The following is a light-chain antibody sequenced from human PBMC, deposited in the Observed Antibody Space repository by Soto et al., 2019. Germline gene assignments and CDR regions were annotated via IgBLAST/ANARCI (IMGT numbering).Light chain of an antibody. V-gene: IGKV1-5*03. J-gene: IGKJ1*01. Sequence: DIQMTQSPSTLSASVGDRVTITCRASQSISSWLAWYQQKPGKAPKILIYKASSLESGVPSRFSGSGSGTEFTLTISRLQPDDFATYYCQQYNTYSTFGQGTKVDIK. CDR1: QSISSW. CDR3: QQYNTYST. CDR2: KAS.